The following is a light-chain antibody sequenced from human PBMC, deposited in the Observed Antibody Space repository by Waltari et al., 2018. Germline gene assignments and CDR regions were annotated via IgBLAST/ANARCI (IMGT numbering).Light chain of an antibody. V-gene: IGKV3-11*01. CDR3: QQRTNRPRMYT. Sequence: EIVLTQSPGTLSLSPGERATLSCRASQSLSSSLAWYQQRPGQAPRLLIYDVSNRASGIPARFSCSGSGTDFTLTISSLEPEDFAVYYCQQRTNRPRMYTFGQGTKLEI. CDR1: QSLSSS. CDR2: DVS. J-gene: IGKJ2*01.